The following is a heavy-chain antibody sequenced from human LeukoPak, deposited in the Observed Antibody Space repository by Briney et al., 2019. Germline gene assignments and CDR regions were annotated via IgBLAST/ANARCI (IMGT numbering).Heavy chain of an antibody. CDR2: IYWDDDK. J-gene: IGHJ3*02. D-gene: IGHD3-22*01. CDR3: ARLAYYDNSGSSRPFDI. Sequence: SGPTLVNPTQTLTLTCAFSGSSLTTRGVGVGWIRQPPGKALEWLALIYWDDDKRYSPSLKSRLTITKDTSKKQVVLTVTNLDPVDTATYYCARLAYYDNSGSSRPFDIWGQGTMVTVSS. V-gene: IGHV2-5*02. CDR1: GSSLTTRGVG.